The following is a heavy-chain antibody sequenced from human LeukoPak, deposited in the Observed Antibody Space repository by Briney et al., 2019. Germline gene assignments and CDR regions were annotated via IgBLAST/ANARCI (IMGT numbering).Heavy chain of an antibody. Sequence: PGGSLRLSCAASGFTVSSSYMSWVRQAPGKGLEWVSVLYSGGGTYYADSVKGRFTISRDNSKNTLYLQMNSLRAEDTAVYYCARSHRGSNSLSFDIWGQGTKVTVSS. J-gene: IGHJ3*02. V-gene: IGHV3-53*01. CDR3: ARSHRGSNSLSFDI. CDR1: GFTVSSSY. CDR2: LYSGGGT. D-gene: IGHD1-26*01.